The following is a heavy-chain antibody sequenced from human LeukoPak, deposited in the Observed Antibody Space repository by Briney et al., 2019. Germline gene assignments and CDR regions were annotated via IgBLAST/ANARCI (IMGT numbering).Heavy chain of an antibody. Sequence: HPGRSLRLSCAASGFTFSNYAIHWVRQAPGKGLEWVAVISYDGSNKYYADFVKGRFTISRDNSKNTVYLQMNSLRPEETAVYYCAKDRVATIKGVYYFDYWGQGTLVTVSS. CDR1: GFTFSNYA. J-gene: IGHJ4*02. V-gene: IGHV3-30*18. CDR2: ISYDGSNK. CDR3: AKDRVATIKGVYYFDY. D-gene: IGHD5-12*01.